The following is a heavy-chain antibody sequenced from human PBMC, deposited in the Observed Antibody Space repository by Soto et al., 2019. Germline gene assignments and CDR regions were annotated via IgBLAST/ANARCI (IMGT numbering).Heavy chain of an antibody. V-gene: IGHV4-39*01. J-gene: IGHJ4*02. CDR3: ARQRTTVVTQAYFDH. D-gene: IGHD2-21*02. Sequence: TLSLTCIVSGESISSSSYYWGCIRHPPGKGLEWIGSIYYSGRTYYNPSFKSRVTISIDTSKNQFSLKLSSVTATDTAVYYCARQRTTVVTQAYFDHWGQGALVTVSS. CDR2: IYYSGRT. CDR1: GESISSSSYY.